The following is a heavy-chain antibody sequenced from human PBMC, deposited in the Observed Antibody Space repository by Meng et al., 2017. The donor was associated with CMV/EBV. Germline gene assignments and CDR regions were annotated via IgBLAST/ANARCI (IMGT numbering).Heavy chain of an antibody. CDR1: GGPISSSSYY. V-gene: IGHV4-39*07. D-gene: IGHD3-3*01. CDR3: ARDHHTHGFLESYYGMDV. J-gene: IGHJ6*02. CDR2: IYYSGST. Sequence: SETLSLTCTVFGGPISSSSYYWGWIRQPPGKGLEWIGSIYYSGSTYYNPSLKSRVTISVDTSKNQFSLKLSSVTAADTAVYYCARDHHTHGFLESYYGMDVWGQGTTVTVSS.